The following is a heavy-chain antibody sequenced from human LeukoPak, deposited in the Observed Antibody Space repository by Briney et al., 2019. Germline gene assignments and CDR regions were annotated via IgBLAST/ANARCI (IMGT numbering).Heavy chain of an antibody. CDR3: AKDKSHSSWTSRYYYYALDV. CDR1: GFIFDDHG. Sequence: GRSLRLSCAASGFIFDDHGMHWVRQAPGKGLEWVSGISWSSGIIGYADSVKGRFTISRDNAKNSLYLQMNSLRAEDTALYYCAKDKSHSSWTSRYYYYALDVWGQGTTVTVSS. J-gene: IGHJ6*02. D-gene: IGHD6-19*01. CDR2: ISWSSGII. V-gene: IGHV3-9*01.